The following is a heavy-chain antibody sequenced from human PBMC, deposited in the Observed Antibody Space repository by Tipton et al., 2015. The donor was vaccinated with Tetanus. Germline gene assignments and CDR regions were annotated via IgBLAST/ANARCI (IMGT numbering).Heavy chain of an antibody. V-gene: IGHV5-51*01. CDR3: ARAHCTDGVCNFDF. J-gene: IGHJ4*02. Sequence: QLVQSGGEVKKPGESLKISCKGSGYIFNNYWIGWVRQKPGKGLEWMGIIYPGDSDTRYSPSFQGQVTISVDKSINTAYLQWSGLKASDTSMFYCARAHCTDGVCNFDFWGQGALVTVAS. D-gene: IGHD2-8*01. CDR2: IYPGDSDT. CDR1: GYIFNNYW.